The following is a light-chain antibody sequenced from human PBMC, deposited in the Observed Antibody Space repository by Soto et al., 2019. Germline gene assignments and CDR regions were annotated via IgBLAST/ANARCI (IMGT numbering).Light chain of an antibody. J-gene: IGLJ1*01. CDR2: EVN. Sequence: QSVLTQPPSASGSPGQSVAISCTGTSSDVGGYNYVSWYQQHPGKAPKLMIYEVNKRPSGVPDRFSGSKSGNTASLTVSGLQAEDDADYYCSSYAGSSNVFGTRTKLTVL. CDR3: SSYAGSSNV. CDR1: SSDVGGYNY. V-gene: IGLV2-8*01.